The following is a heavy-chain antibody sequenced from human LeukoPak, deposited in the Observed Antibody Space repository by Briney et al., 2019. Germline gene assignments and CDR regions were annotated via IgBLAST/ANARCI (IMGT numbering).Heavy chain of an antibody. CDR1: GGSISSSSYY. CDR2: IYYSGST. CDR3: ARGNSGYDYAFDI. Sequence: SETLSLTCTVSGGSISSSSYYWGWIRQPPGKGLEWIGSIYYSGSTYYNPSLKSRVTISVDTSKNQFSLRLSSVTSADTAVYYCARGNSGYDYAFDIWGRGTMVTVSP. J-gene: IGHJ3*02. D-gene: IGHD5-12*01. V-gene: IGHV4-39*07.